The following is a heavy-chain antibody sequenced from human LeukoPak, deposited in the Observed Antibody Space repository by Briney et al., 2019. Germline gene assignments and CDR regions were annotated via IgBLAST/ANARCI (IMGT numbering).Heavy chain of an antibody. D-gene: IGHD6-6*01. CDR3: ASSSSTGYYMDV. Sequence: GGSLRLSCVASGFSFSGFSMSWVRQAPGKGLEWVAKMNEYGSEIFYVDSVKGRFTISRDNAKKSLYLQMNSLRAEDTAVYYCASSSSTGYYMDVWGKGTTVTVSS. CDR2: MNEYGSEI. J-gene: IGHJ6*03. CDR1: GFSFSGFS. V-gene: IGHV3-7*01.